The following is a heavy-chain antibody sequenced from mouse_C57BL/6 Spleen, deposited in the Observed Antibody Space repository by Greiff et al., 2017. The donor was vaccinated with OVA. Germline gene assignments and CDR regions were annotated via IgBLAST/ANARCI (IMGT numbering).Heavy chain of an antibody. J-gene: IGHJ2*01. V-gene: IGHV14-4*01. CDR2: IDPENGDT. CDR3: TGVTTVVAYYFDY. CDR1: GFNIKDDY. Sequence: EVKLQESGAELVRPGASVKLSCTASGFNIKDDYMHWVKQRPEQGLEWIGWIDPENGDTEYASKFQGKATITADTSSNTAYLQLSSLTSEDTAVYYCTGVTTVVAYYFDYWGQGTTLTVSS. D-gene: IGHD1-1*01.